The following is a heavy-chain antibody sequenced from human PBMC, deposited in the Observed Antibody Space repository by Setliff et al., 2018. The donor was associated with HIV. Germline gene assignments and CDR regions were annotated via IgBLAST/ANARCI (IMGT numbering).Heavy chain of an antibody. J-gene: IGHJ4*02. CDR2: IYPGDSDT. CDR3: ARRGRYSGYYFDS. V-gene: IGHV5-51*01. CDR1: GYRFTSYW. D-gene: IGHD5-12*01. Sequence: PGESLKISCKGSGYRFTSYWIGWVRQMPGKGLEWMGIIYPGDSDTRYSPSFQGQVTISTADKSISTAYLQWRSLKASDTAMYYCARRGRYSGYYFDSWGQGTLVTVSS.